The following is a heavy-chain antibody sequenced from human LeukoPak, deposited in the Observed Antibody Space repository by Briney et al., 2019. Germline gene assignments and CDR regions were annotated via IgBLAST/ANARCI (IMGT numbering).Heavy chain of an antibody. CDR3: ARDRREHYYYYYMDV. D-gene: IGHD5-24*01. CDR1: GDSFSSVTDY. J-gene: IGHJ6*03. Sequence: PSETLSLTCTVSGDSFSSVTDYWAWIRQPPGKGLEWIASGDYSGGTYYNPSLKSRVTISVDTSKSQFSLKLTSMTAADTAVYFCARDRREHYYYYYMDVWGEGTTVTVSS. CDR2: GDYSGGT. V-gene: IGHV4-39*07.